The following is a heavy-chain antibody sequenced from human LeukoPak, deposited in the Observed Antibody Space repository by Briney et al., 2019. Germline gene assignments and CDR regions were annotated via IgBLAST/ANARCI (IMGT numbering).Heavy chain of an antibody. Sequence: GGSLRLSCAASGFTFSSYAMHLVRQAPGKGLEWVAVISYDGSNKYYADSVKGRFTISRDNSKNTLYLQMNSLRAEDTAVYYCARGNGYNRLDYWGQGTLVTVSS. CDR2: ISYDGSNK. D-gene: IGHD5-24*01. J-gene: IGHJ4*02. CDR3: ARGNGYNRLDY. CDR1: GFTFSSYA. V-gene: IGHV3-30-3*01.